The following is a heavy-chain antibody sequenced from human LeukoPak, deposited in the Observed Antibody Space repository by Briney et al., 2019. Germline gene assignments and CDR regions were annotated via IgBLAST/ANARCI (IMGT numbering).Heavy chain of an antibody. CDR1: GGSISSYY. Sequence: LSLTCTVSGGSISSYYWSWIRQPPGKGLEWVSYISSSGSTIYYADSVKGRFTISRDNAKNSLYLQMNSLRAEDTAVYYCARGRWLQIALGLNYWGQGTLVTVSS. CDR2: ISSSGSTI. V-gene: IGHV3-11*04. D-gene: IGHD5-24*01. J-gene: IGHJ4*02. CDR3: ARGRWLQIALGLNY.